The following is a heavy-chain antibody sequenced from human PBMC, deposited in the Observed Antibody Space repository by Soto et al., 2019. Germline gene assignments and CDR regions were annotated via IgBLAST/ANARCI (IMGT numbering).Heavy chain of an antibody. CDR1: GGSISSYY. Sequence: SETLSLTCTVSGGSISSYYWSWILQPPGKGLEWIGEINHSGSTNYNPSLKSRVTISVDTSKNQFSLKLSSVTAADTAVYYCARLRSLVPYYYYGMDVWGQGTTVTVSS. V-gene: IGHV4-34*01. D-gene: IGHD6-13*01. J-gene: IGHJ6*02. CDR3: ARLRSLVPYYYYGMDV. CDR2: INHSGST.